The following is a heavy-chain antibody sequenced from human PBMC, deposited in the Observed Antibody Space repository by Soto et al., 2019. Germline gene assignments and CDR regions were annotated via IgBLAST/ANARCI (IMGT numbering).Heavy chain of an antibody. CDR1: GGSIISSSYC. Sequence: PSETLCVPWSVSGGSIISSSYCWVWNRQPPGKGLEWIGSIYYSGSTYYNPSLKSRVTISVDTSKNQFSLKLSSVTAAYTALYYCESHRYLTVDFDYWGQGTLVTVSS. CDR2: IYYSGST. J-gene: IGHJ4*02. CDR3: ESHRYLTVDFDY. D-gene: IGHD4-17*01. V-gene: IGHV4-39*01.